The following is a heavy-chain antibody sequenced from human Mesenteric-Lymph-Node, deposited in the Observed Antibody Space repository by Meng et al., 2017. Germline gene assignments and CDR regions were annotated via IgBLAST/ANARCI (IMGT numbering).Heavy chain of an antibody. CDR3: ACDLSRGRQGGLAY. CDR2: IIPICGTA. Sequence: SVKVSCKASGGTFSSYAISWVRQAPGQGLEWMGGIIPICGTANYAQKFQGRVTITADESTSTAYMELSSLRSEDTAVYYCACDLSRGRQGGLAYWGQGTLVTVSS. D-gene: IGHD2-21*01. J-gene: IGHJ4*02. V-gene: IGHV1-69*13. CDR1: GGTFSSYA.